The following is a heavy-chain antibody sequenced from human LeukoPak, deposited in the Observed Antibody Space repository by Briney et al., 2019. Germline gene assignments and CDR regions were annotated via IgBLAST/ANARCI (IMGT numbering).Heavy chain of an antibody. Sequence: GGSLRLSCAASGFTFSSYGMMWVRQAPGKGLEWVSAITGSGGSTYYADSVKGRWTIARDNPKTTVYLQMHSLRAEDTALYYCAKANRNYYGMDVWGQGTTVTVSS. CDR3: AKANRNYYGMDV. CDR2: ITGSGGST. J-gene: IGHJ6*02. V-gene: IGHV3-23*01. D-gene: IGHD2/OR15-2a*01. CDR1: GFTFSSYG.